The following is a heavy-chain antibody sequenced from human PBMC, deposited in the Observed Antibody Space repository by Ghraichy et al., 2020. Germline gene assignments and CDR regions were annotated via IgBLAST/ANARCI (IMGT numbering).Heavy chain of an antibody. Sequence: GGSLRLSCTASGFTVSSNYMSWVRQAPGKGLEWVSVIYSGGSTYYADSVKGRFTISRDNSKNTLYLQMNSLRAEDTAVYYCARDLPSLGYYYGMDVWGQGTTVTVSS. V-gene: IGHV3-53*01. D-gene: IGHD3-16*01. CDR2: IYSGGST. CDR3: ARDLPSLGYYYGMDV. CDR1: GFTVSSNY. J-gene: IGHJ6*02.